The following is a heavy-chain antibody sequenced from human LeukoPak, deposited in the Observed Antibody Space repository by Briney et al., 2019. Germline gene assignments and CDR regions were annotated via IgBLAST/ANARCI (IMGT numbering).Heavy chain of an antibody. J-gene: IGHJ4*02. D-gene: IGHD6-19*01. CDR1: GFTFSSYE. CDR3: ARETSSGYYNFDS. CDR2: IYHTGST. Sequence: GSLRLSCAASGFTFSSYEMNWVRQAPGKGLEWIGSIYHTGSTYYNPSLKSRVTISVDTSKNQFSLKLSSVTAADTAVYYCARETSSGYYNFDSWGQGTLVTVSS. V-gene: IGHV4-38-2*02.